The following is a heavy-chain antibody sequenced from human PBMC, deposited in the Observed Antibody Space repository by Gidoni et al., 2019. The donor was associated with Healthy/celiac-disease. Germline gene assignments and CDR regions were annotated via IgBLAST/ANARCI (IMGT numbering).Heavy chain of an antibody. V-gene: IGHV3-33*01. CDR1: GFTFSSYG. J-gene: IGHJ4*02. CDR3: ARDIGSYSSHYFDY. Sequence: QVQLVESGGGVVQPVRSLRLSCAASGFTFSSYGMHWVRQAPGKGLEWVAVRGYDGSNKYYADSVKGRFTISRDNSKNTLYLQMNSLRAEDTAVYYCARDIGSYSSHYFDYWGQGTLVTVSS. D-gene: IGHD3-10*01. CDR2: RGYDGSNK.